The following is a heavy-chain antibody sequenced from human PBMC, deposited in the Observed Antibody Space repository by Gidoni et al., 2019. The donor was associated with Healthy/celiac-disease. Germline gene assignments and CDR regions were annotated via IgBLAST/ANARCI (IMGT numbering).Heavy chain of an antibody. V-gene: IGHV3-33*01. J-gene: IGHJ6*02. CDR2: IWYDGSNK. Sequence: QVQLVESGGGVVQPGRSLRLSCAASGFTFSSYGMHWVRQAPGTGLEWVAVIWYDGSNKYYAESVKGRFTISRDNSKNTLYLQMNSLRAEDTAVYYCARDYGDYGGDYYYYGMDVWGQGTTVTVSS. D-gene: IGHD4-17*01. CDR1: GFTFSSYG. CDR3: ARDYGDYGGDYYYYGMDV.